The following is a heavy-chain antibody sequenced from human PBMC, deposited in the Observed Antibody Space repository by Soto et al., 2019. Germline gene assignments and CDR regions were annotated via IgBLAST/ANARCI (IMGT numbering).Heavy chain of an antibody. Sequence: SETLSLTCTVSGSDITTYYWSWLRQSPGKGLEWIGHIYDTGSTTYNPSLKSRVTISVDTSNKQFSLRLTSVTAADTAVYFCARRQAGYFSGIDYWGQGTLVTVSS. CDR2: IYDTGST. CDR1: GSDITTYY. D-gene: IGHD2-15*01. CDR3: ARRQAGYFSGIDY. V-gene: IGHV4-59*01. J-gene: IGHJ4*02.